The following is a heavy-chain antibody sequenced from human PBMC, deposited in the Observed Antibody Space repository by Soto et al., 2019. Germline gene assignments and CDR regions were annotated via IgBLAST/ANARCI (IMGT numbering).Heavy chain of an antibody. V-gene: IGHV3-11*01. CDR3: ARARWLATPFDR. CDR2: ISGSGSST. J-gene: IGHJ4*02. Sequence: QVHLVESGGDLVKPGGSLRLSCAASGFTFSDYYMNWIRQAPGKGLEWIAYISGSGSSTYYADSVKGRFTISRDNAKNSLYLQMNSLRTEDTAFYYCARARWLATPFDRRGQGTLVTVSS. D-gene: IGHD6-19*01. CDR1: GFTFSDYY.